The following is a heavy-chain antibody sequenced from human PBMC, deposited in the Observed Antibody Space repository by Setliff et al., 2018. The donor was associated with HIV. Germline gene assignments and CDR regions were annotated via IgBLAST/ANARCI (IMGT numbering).Heavy chain of an antibody. D-gene: IGHD6-13*01. V-gene: IGHV1-3*01. Sequence: ASVKVSCKASGYAFTGHYMHWVRQAPGQGLEWMGRINAGNGNTKYSPKFQGRVTITRDTSASTAYMELSSLRSEDTAVYYCARGYSIALGWFDPWGQGTLVTVSS. CDR1: GYAFTGHY. CDR3: ARGYSIALGWFDP. J-gene: IGHJ5*02. CDR2: INAGNGNT.